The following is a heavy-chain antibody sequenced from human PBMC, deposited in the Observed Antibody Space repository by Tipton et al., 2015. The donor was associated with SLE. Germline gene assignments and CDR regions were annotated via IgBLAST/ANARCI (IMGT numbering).Heavy chain of an antibody. Sequence: VQLVQSGAEVKKPGESLRISCRVSGYTFANFWISWVRQTPGKGLEWMGFVYPGDSDTKYSPSFEGQVTISADKSTSPAYVQWNSLKTSARAMYYCARGLHYDVWTGVGVEGFYIWGQGTGVTVSS. V-gene: IGHV5-51*01. CDR2: VYPGDSDT. CDR3: ARGLHYDVWTGVGVEGFYI. J-gene: IGHJ3*02. CDR1: GYTFANFW. D-gene: IGHD3-3*01.